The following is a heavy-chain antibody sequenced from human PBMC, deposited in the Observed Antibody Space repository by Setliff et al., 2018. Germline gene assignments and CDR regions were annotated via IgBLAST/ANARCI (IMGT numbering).Heavy chain of an antibody. D-gene: IGHD1-26*01. J-gene: IGHJ6*03. Sequence: PGASLKISCKGSGYSFTRNWISWVRQMPGKGLEWMGRIDPSDSYTNYSPSFQGHVTISADKSISTAYVQWSNLKASDTAMYYCARLRGATSYYYMDVWGKGTTVTVSS. V-gene: IGHV5-10-1*01. CDR1: GYSFTRNW. CDR3: ARLRGATSYYYMDV. CDR2: IDPSDSYT.